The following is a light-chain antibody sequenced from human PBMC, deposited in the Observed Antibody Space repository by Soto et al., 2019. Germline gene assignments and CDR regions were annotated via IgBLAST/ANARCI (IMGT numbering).Light chain of an antibody. CDR1: QSVISSY. Sequence: EIVLTQSPGTLSLSPGERASLSCRASQSVISSYLAWYQQKPGQAPRLLIYGASHRATGIPDRFSGSGSGTDFTLTISRLEPEAFAMYFCQQYHSSPPTFTFGQGTKLEI. V-gene: IGKV3-20*01. CDR3: QQYHSSPPTFT. J-gene: IGKJ2*01. CDR2: GAS.